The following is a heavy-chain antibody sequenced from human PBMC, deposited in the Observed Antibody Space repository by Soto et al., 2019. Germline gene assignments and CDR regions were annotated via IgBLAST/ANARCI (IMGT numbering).Heavy chain of an antibody. V-gene: IGHV4-30-4*01. Sequence: SETLSLTCTVSGGSISSGDYYWSWIRQPPGKGLEWIGYIYYSGSTYYNPSLKSRVTISVDTSKNQFSLKLSSVTAADTAVYYCARLVGGNNWFDPWGQGTLVTVSS. CDR2: IYYSGST. J-gene: IGHJ5*02. CDR3: ARLVGGNNWFDP. CDR1: GGSISSGDYY.